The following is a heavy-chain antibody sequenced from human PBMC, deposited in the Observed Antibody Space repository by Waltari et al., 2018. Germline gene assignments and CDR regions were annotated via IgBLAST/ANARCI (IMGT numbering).Heavy chain of an antibody. J-gene: IGHJ4*02. CDR3: ARRRTTLTTYYFDY. V-gene: IGHV4-39*02. D-gene: IGHD4-17*01. Sequence: QLQLQESGPGLVKPSETLSLTCSVSGCSLVSTDYYWGWIRPPPGKGLEWIGSIDYRGTTYYNPSLQSRVTISIDTSKNHFSLRLTSVTAADTAVFFCARRRTTLTTYYFDYWGQGTLVTVSP. CDR2: IDYRGTT. CDR1: GCSLVSTDYY.